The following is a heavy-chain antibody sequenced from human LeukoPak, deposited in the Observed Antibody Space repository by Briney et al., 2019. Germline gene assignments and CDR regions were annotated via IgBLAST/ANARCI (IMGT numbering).Heavy chain of an antibody. CDR1: GGSISSYY. CDR2: IYYSGST. V-gene: IGHV4-59*08. Sequence: PSETLSLTCTVSGGSISSYYWSWIRQPPGKGLEWIGYIYYSGSTNYNPSLKSRVTISVDTSKNQFSLKLSSVTAADTAVYYFARLRTTRIGAFDIWGQGTMVTVSS. J-gene: IGHJ3*02. CDR3: ARLRTTRIGAFDI. D-gene: IGHD1-1*01.